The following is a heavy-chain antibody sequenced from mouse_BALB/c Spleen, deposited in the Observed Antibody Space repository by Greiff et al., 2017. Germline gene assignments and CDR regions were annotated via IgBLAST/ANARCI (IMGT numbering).Heavy chain of an antibody. CDR2: IDPANGNT. CDR1: GFNIKDTY. V-gene: IGHV14-3*02. J-gene: IGHJ4*01. D-gene: IGHD2-1*01. Sequence: EVQLKESGAELVKPGASVKLSCTASGFNIKDTYMHWVKQRPEQGLEWIGRIDPANGNTKYDPKFQGKATITADTSSNTAYLQLSSLTSEDTAVYYCARYYGNYYAMDYWGQGTSVTVSS. CDR3: ARYYGNYYAMDY.